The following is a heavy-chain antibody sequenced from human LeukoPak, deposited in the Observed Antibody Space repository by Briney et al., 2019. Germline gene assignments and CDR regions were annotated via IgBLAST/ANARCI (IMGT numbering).Heavy chain of an antibody. CDR1: GGSFSGYY. V-gene: IGHV4-34*01. D-gene: IGHD5-12*01. CDR2: INHSGST. Sequence: PSETLSLTCAVYGGSFSGYYWSWIRQPPGKGLEWVGEINHSGSTNYNPSLNTRVTISLDTSNTQFSLKLSSVPPADTAVYYCATVRLATIGSTRYYYYYYGMDVWGQGTTVTVSS. CDR3: ATVRLATIGSTRYYYYYYGMDV. J-gene: IGHJ6*02.